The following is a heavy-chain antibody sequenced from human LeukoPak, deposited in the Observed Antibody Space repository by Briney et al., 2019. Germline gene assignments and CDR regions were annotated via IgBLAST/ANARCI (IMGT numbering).Heavy chain of an antibody. CDR1: GGSITNYY. D-gene: IGHD4-17*01. Sequence: SETLSLTCTVSGGSITNYYWNWIRQSPGKGLEWIGYIYYRGNTNYNSTLTSRVTISVDTSKNQFSLKLTSVTAADTAVYYCAADNGDYRFDSWGQGTLVTVSS. V-gene: IGHV4-59*01. CDR3: AADNGDYRFDS. J-gene: IGHJ4*02. CDR2: IYYRGNT.